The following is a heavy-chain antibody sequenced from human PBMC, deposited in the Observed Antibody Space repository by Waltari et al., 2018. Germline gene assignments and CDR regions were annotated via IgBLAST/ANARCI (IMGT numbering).Heavy chain of an antibody. V-gene: IGHV3-48*01. CDR3: AREPTVTGENYFDS. J-gene: IGHJ4*02. D-gene: IGHD4-17*01. CDR2: IATGSNRL. CDR1: GFTFKNYA. Sequence: EVQLVESGGGLAQPGGSLRLSCAASGFTFKNYAMNWVRQAPGKGLEWVTYIATGSNRLYYANSVKGRFTISRDNAKDSLFLQMNSLRAEDTALYFCAREPTVTGENYFDSWGQGALVSVSS.